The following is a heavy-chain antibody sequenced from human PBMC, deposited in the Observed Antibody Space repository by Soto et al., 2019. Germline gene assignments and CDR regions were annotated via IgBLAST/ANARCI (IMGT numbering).Heavy chain of an antibody. D-gene: IGHD2-21*01. CDR3: ARDQRLLPSSYYYYGMDV. CDR2: IIPIFGTA. Sequence: QVQLVQSGAEVKKPGSSVKVSCKASGGTFSSYAISWVRQAPGQGLEWMGGIIPIFGTANYAQKFQGRVTITADKSTSTAYMELSSLRSEDTAVYYCARDQRLLPSSYYYYGMDVWGHGTTVTVSS. J-gene: IGHJ6*02. CDR1: GGTFSSYA. V-gene: IGHV1-69*06.